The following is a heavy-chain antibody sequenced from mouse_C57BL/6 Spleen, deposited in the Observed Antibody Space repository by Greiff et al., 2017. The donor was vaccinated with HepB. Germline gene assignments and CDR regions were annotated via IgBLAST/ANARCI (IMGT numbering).Heavy chain of an antibody. Sequence: QVQLQQSGAELVRPGASVTLSCKASGYTFTDYEMHWVKQTPVHGLEWIGAIDPETGGTAYNQKFKGKAILTADKSSSTAYMELRSLTSEDSAVYYCTRGSGYYVSSYWYFDVWGTGTTVTVSS. CDR3: TRGSGYYVSSYWYFDV. CDR1: GYTFTDYE. D-gene: IGHD1-1*01. V-gene: IGHV1-15*01. J-gene: IGHJ1*03. CDR2: IDPETGGT.